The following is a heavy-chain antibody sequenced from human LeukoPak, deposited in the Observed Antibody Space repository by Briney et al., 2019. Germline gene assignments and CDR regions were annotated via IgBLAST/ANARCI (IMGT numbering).Heavy chain of an antibody. CDR3: ARGSSPRRWFDP. CDR2: INHSGST. CDR1: GGSFSGYY. J-gene: IGHJ5*02. D-gene: IGHD1-26*01. V-gene: IGHV4-34*01. Sequence: PSETLSLTCAVYGGSFSGYYWSWIRQPPGKGLEWIGEINHSGSTNYNPSLKSRVTISVDTSKNQFPLKLSSVTAADTAVYYCARGSSPRRWFDPWGQGTLVTVSS.